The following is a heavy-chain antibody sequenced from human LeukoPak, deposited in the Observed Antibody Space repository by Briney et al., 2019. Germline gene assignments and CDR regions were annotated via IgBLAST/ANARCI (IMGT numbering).Heavy chain of an antibody. J-gene: IGHJ4*02. CDR1: GGSISTSSYY. Sequence: SETLSLTCTVSGGSISTSSYYWGWVRQPPGKGLEWIGNIFYSGSTYYSPSLKSRVTISLDTSRNQFSLKLNSVTAADTAVYYCAKHYMGSYYNRGLDYWGQGTLVTVSS. CDR3: AKHYMGSYYNRGLDY. V-gene: IGHV4-39*01. CDR2: IFYSGST. D-gene: IGHD3-10*01.